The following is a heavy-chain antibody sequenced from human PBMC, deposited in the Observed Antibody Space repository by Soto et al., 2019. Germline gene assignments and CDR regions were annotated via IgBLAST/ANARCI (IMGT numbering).Heavy chain of an antibody. CDR2: IFYSGST. Sequence: QLQLLESGPGLVKASETLSLTCSVSGGSISTSRSYWAWIHQPPGKGLEWLANIFYSGSTFYNPSLASRVSVSVDTSTNEFSLKLRSVTAADTAVYYCARQPTTGDTDLWFDPWGQGTLVTVSS. V-gene: IGHV4-39*01. CDR1: GGSISTSRSY. CDR3: ARQPTTGDTDLWFDP. D-gene: IGHD2-21*01. J-gene: IGHJ5*02.